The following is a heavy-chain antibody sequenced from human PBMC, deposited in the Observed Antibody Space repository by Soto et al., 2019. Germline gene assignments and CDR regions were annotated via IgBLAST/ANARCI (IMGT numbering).Heavy chain of an antibody. D-gene: IGHD3-22*01. J-gene: IGHJ4*02. CDR1: GGTFSSYA. V-gene: IGHV1-69*01. CDR3: ARGYYDSSGYYPPFDY. Sequence: CXSVKVSCEASGGTFSSYAISWVREAPVQGLEWMGGIIPIFGTANYAQKFQGRVTITADESTSTAYMELSSLSSEDTAVYYCARGYYDSSGYYPPFDYWGQGTLVTVSS. CDR2: IIPIFGTA.